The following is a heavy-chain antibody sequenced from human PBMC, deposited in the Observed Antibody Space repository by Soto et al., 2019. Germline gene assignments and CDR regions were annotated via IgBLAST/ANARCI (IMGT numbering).Heavy chain of an antibody. CDR3: ARERIYSSSHLYYYGMDV. V-gene: IGHV3-21*01. D-gene: IGHD6-6*01. CDR2: ISSSSSYI. J-gene: IGHJ6*02. CDR1: GFTFSSYS. Sequence: GGSLRLSXAASGFTFSSYSMNWVRQAPGKGLEWVSSISSSSSYIYYADSVKGRFTISRDNAKNSLYLQMNSLRAEDTAVYYCARERIYSSSHLYYYGMDVWGQGTTVTVS.